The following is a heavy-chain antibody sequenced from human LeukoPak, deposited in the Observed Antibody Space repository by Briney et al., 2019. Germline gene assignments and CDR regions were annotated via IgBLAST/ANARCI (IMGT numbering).Heavy chain of an antibody. Sequence: GGSLRLSCAASGFTFSSYWMHWVRQAPGKGLVWVSRSNGDGSSTFYADSVKGRSTISRDNAKNTLYLQMDSLRADDTAVYYCARDVGDGFDIWGRGTMVTVSS. J-gene: IGHJ3*02. CDR2: SNGDGSST. D-gene: IGHD2-21*02. CDR1: GFTFSSYW. V-gene: IGHV3-74*01. CDR3: ARDVGDGFDI.